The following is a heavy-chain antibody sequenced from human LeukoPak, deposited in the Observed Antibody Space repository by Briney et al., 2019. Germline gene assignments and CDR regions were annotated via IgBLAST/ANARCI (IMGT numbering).Heavy chain of an antibody. Sequence: VKVSCKASGYTFTGYYMHWARQAPGQGLEWMGWINPNSGGTNYAQKFQGRVTMTTDTSTSTAYMELRSLRSDDTAVYYCARVALLYSGSSSEDWFDPWGQGTLVTVSS. V-gene: IGHV1-2*02. CDR3: ARVALLYSGSSSEDWFDP. CDR1: GYTFTGYY. CDR2: INPNSGGT. D-gene: IGHD1-26*01. J-gene: IGHJ5*02.